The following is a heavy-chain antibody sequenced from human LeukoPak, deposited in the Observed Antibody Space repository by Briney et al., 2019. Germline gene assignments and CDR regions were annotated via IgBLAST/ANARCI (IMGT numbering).Heavy chain of an antibody. CDR1: GGSFSGYY. Sequence: SETLSLTCAVYGGSFSGYYWSWIRQPPGKGLEWIGEINHSGSTNYNPSLKSRVTISVDTSKNQFSLKLSSVTAADTAVYYCARLHHLAAAVPFDPWGQGTLVTVSS. V-gene: IGHV4-34*01. J-gene: IGHJ5*02. CDR2: INHSGST. D-gene: IGHD6-13*01. CDR3: ARLHHLAAAVPFDP.